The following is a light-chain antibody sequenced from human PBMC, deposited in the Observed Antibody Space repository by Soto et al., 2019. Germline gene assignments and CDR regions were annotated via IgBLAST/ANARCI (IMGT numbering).Light chain of an antibody. Sequence: EIVLTQSPGTLSLSPGERATLSCRASQSVNSNLAWYQQRPGQHHRVLMYGASSRATGIPDRFSGSGSRTDFTLTISRLEPEDFAVYYCQQYENSPRTFAQGTKVEIK. CDR3: QQYENSPRT. V-gene: IGKV3-20*01. CDR1: QSVNSN. CDR2: GAS. J-gene: IGKJ1*01.